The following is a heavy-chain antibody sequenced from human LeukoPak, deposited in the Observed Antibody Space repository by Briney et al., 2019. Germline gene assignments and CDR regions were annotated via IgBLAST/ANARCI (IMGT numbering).Heavy chain of an antibody. CDR2: LYGGGST. J-gene: IGHJ3*02. CDR1: GFTVSSNF. CDR3: ARDSSSTWYLAFDI. D-gene: IGHD6-13*01. V-gene: IGHV3-66*02. Sequence: GGSLRLSCAASGFTVSSNFMSWVRQAPGKGLEWVSVLYGGGSTYYADSVKGRFTISRGNSKNTLYLQMNSLRAEDTAVYYCARDSSSTWYLAFDIWGQGTMVTVSS.